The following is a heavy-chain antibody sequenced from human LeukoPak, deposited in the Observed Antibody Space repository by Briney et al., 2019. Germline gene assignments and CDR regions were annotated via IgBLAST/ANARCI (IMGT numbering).Heavy chain of an antibody. D-gene: IGHD3-16*01. CDR2: IKEDESTK. CDR1: GFIFTDHW. J-gene: IGHJ4*02. V-gene: IGHV3-7*01. CDR3: ARAVDVADY. Sequence: GGSLRLSCAATGFIFTDHWMSWVRQAPGKGLEWVANIKEDESTKFYADSVRGRFTISRDNAKSSVYLQMNNLRVEDTALYYCARAVDVADYWGRGTLVTVSS.